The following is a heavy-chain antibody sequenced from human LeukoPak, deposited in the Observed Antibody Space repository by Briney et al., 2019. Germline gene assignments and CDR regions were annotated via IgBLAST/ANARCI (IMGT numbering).Heavy chain of an antibody. CDR1: GFTFSSYG. CDR3: AKNGDRGAYCSGGTCYPYYYYYMDV. D-gene: IGHD2-15*01. V-gene: IGHV3-23*01. Sequence: GGTLRLSCAAFGFTFSSYGMSWVRQAPGKGLEWVSVISGSGGSTYYADSVRGRFTISRDNSRNTLYLQMNSLRAEDTAIYYCAKNGDRGAYCSGGTCYPYYYYYMDVWGKGTTVTISS. J-gene: IGHJ6*03. CDR2: ISGSGGST.